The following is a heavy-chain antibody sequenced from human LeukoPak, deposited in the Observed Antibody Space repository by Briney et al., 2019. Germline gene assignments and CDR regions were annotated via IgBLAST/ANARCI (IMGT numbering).Heavy chain of an antibody. CDR1: GGSISSYY. J-gene: IGHJ4*02. CDR3: AASGQDYYDSSGYYYVVDY. CDR2: IYYSGST. Sequence: SETLYLTCTVSGGSISSYYWSWIRQPPGKGLEWIGYIYYSGSTNYNPSLKSRVTISVDTSKNQFSLKLSSVTAADTAVYYCAASGQDYYDSSGYYYVVDYWGQGTLVTVSS. D-gene: IGHD3-22*01. V-gene: IGHV4-59*08.